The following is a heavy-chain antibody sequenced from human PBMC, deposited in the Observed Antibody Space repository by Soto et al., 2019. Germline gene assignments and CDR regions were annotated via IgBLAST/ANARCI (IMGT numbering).Heavy chain of an antibody. V-gene: IGHV3-23*01. CDR2: ISGSGGST. J-gene: IGHJ4*02. Sequence: GGSLRLSCAASGITFSGYAMSWVRQAPGKGLEWVSAISGSGGSTYYADSVKGRFTISRDNSKNTLYLQMNSLRAEDTAVYYCAKSVRLGYCSGGSCYYFDYWGQGTLVTVSS. D-gene: IGHD2-15*01. CDR3: AKSVRLGYCSGGSCYYFDY. CDR1: GITFSGYA.